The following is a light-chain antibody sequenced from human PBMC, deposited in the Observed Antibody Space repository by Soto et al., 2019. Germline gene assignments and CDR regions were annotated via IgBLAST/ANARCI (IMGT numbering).Light chain of an antibody. CDR3: QQNGSSPRT. V-gene: IGKV3-20*01. CDR2: GAS. J-gene: IGKJ1*01. CDR1: QTVSSTY. Sequence: EIVLTQSPGTLSLSPGERVALSCRASQTVSSTYLAWYQHKPGQAPRLLLYGASRRTAGIPDRFSGSGSGTDYTLTISRLEPEDFAVYYCQQNGSSPRTFGQGTMVEIK.